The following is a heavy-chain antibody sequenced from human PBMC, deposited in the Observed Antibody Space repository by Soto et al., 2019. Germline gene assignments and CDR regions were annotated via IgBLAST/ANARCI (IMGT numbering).Heavy chain of an antibody. V-gene: IGHV1-8*01. CDR3: ARGRIFGFNDYEPLGGLDY. CDR2: MNPNSGNT. Sequence: ASVKVSCKASGYSFTSNGINWVRRATGQGLEWMGWMNPNSGNTGFAQKFQGRVTMTGSTSTSTAYMELSSLRSEDTAVYFCARGRIFGFNDYEPLGGLDYWG. J-gene: IGHJ4*01. D-gene: IGHD4-17*01. CDR1: GYSFTSNG.